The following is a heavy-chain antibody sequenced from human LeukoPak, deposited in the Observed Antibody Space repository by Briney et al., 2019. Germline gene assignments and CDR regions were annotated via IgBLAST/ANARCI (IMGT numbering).Heavy chain of an antibody. D-gene: IGHD3-10*01. J-gene: IGHJ4*02. CDR1: GFTFGDYA. CDR3: TRGTYNYGSGSYH. Sequence: GGSLRLSCTASGFTFGDYAMSWFRQAPGKGLEWVGCIRSKAYGGTTEYAASVKGRFSISRDDSKSIAYLQMNSLKTEDTAVYYCTRGTYNYGSGSYHWGQGTLVTVSS. CDR2: IRSKAYGGTT. V-gene: IGHV3-49*03.